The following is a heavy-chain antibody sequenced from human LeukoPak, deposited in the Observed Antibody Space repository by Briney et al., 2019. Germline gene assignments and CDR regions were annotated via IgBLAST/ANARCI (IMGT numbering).Heavy chain of an antibody. V-gene: IGHV3-30*02. J-gene: IGHJ4*02. CDR1: GFTFRSYG. CDR2: TRYDGNNK. D-gene: IGHD3-22*01. Sequence: GGSLRLSCAASGFTFRSYGMHWVRQAPGKGLEWVAFTRYDGNNKYYADSVKGRFTISRDNSRNTVYLQMNSLRAEDTAVYYCAKDPTHFRVWDDYDNTRLNYWGQGTLVTVSS. CDR3: AKDPTHFRVWDDYDNTRLNY.